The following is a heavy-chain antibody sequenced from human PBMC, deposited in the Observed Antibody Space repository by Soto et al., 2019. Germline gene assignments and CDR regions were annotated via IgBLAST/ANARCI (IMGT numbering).Heavy chain of an antibody. CDR1: GGTFISYT. CDR2: IIPIFGTA. D-gene: IGHD2-2*02. V-gene: IGHV1-69*13. CDR3: AKSATVPAAIAY. Sequence: SVKVSCKASGGTFISYTISWVRQAPGQGLEWMGGIIPIFGTANYAQKFQGRVTITADESTSTAYMELSSLRSEDTAVYYCAKSATVPAAIAYWGQGTPVTVSS. J-gene: IGHJ4*02.